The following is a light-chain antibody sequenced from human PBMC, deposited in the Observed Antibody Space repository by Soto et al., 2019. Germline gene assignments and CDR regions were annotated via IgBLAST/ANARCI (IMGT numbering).Light chain of an antibody. Sequence: DIVMTQSPDSLAVSLGERATINCKSSQSIFYSSNNKNYLTWYQQKPGQPPKLLIYWASTRESGVPDRFSGSGPGTDFTLTISSLQAGDVAVYYCQQYYSTPRTFGQGTRLEIK. J-gene: IGKJ5*01. CDR2: WAS. CDR1: QSIFYSSNNKNY. CDR3: QQYYSTPRT. V-gene: IGKV4-1*01.